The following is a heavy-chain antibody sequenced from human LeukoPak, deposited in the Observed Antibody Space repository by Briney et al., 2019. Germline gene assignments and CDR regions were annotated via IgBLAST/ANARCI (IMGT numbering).Heavy chain of an antibody. V-gene: IGHV4-34*01. Sequence: SETLSLTCAVYGGSFSGYYWSWIRQPPGKGLEWIGEINHSGSTNYNPSLKSRVTISVDTSKNQFSLKLSSVTAADTAVYYCARGKGVLVPAAIRYYYYGMDVWGKGTTVTVSS. J-gene: IGHJ6*04. CDR2: INHSGST. D-gene: IGHD2-2*02. CDR3: ARGKGVLVPAAIRYYYYGMDV. CDR1: GGSFSGYY.